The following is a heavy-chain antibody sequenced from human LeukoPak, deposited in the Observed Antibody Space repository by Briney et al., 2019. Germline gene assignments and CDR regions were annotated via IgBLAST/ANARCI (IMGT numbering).Heavy chain of an antibody. CDR3: AKVTGWGDYGDYNFDY. D-gene: IGHD4-17*01. J-gene: IGHJ4*02. V-gene: IGHV3-23*01. CDR2: ISGSGGST. Sequence: GGSLRLSCAASGFTFSSYAMSWVRQAPGKGLEWVSAISGSGGSTYYADSVKGRFTISRDNSKNALYLQMNSLRAEDTAVYYCAKVTGWGDYGDYNFDYWGQGTLVTVSS. CDR1: GFTFSSYA.